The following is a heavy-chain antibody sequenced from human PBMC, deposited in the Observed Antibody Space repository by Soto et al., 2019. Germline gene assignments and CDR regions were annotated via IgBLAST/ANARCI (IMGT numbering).Heavy chain of an antibody. Sequence: GGSLRLSCAASGFTFSSYAMHWVRQAPGKGLEWVAVISYDGSNKYYADSVKGRFTISRDNSKNTLYLQMNSLRAEDTAVYYCARDVPSGYYDSSGYGGMDVWGQGTTVTVSS. D-gene: IGHD3-22*01. V-gene: IGHV3-30-3*01. CDR3: ARDVPSGYYDSSGYGGMDV. J-gene: IGHJ6*02. CDR2: ISYDGSNK. CDR1: GFTFSSYA.